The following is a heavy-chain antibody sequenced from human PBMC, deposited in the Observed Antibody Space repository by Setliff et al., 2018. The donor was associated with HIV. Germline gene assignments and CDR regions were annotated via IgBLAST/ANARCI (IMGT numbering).Heavy chain of an antibody. D-gene: IGHD1-26*01. Sequence: GGSLRLSCAASGFSFSSYGMHWVRQAPGKGLEWVAVIWYDANNKYYADSVKGRFTISRDNSKNTLYLQMNSLRAEDTAIYYCTRDPVGAVLSYFDYWGQGSLVTVSS. CDR1: GFSFSSYG. CDR3: TRDPVGAVLSYFDY. J-gene: IGHJ4*02. CDR2: IWYDANNK. V-gene: IGHV3-33*01.